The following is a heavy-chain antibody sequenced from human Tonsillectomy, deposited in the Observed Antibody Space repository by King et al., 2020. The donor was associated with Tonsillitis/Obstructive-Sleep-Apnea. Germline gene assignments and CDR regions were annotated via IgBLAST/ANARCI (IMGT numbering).Heavy chain of an antibody. V-gene: IGHV3-20*04. Sequence: VQLVESGGGVVRPGGSLRLSCAASGFAFDDYDMSGVRQAPGEGLEWVFGINWNGGSTGYADSVKGRFTISRDNAKNSLFLQMNSLRAEDTALYYCARGSDAFDIWGQGTMVTVSS. CDR2: INWNGGST. CDR1: GFAFDDYD. CDR3: ARGSDAFDI. J-gene: IGHJ3*02.